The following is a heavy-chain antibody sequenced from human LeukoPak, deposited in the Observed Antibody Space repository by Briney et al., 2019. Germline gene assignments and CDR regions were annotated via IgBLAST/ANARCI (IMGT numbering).Heavy chain of an antibody. CDR1: GFTFSNAC. V-gene: IGHV3-15*01. D-gene: IGHD4-17*01. Sequence: PGGTLSLSCAASGFTFSNACMSWVRHAPPKGREWVGRIKSETDGGTTDYASPEKGRFTISRDDSKNTLYLQMNSLKTEDTAVYYCTTLLMTTDPWGQGTLVTVSS. CDR3: TTLLMTTDP. J-gene: IGHJ5*02. CDR2: IKSETDGGTT.